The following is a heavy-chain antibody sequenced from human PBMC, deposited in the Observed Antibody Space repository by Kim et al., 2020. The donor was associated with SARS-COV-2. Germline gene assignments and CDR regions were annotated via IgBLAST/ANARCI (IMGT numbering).Heavy chain of an antibody. V-gene: IGHV1-46*01. D-gene: IGHD6-13*01. Sequence: ASVKVSCKASGYTFTSYYMHWVRQAPGQGLEWMGIINPSGGSTSYAQKFQGRVTMTRDTCTSTVYMELSSLRSEDTAVYYCARAPNIAAGTEYFQHWGQGTLVTVSS. CDR2: INPSGGST. CDR1: GYTFTSYY. J-gene: IGHJ1*01. CDR3: ARAPNIAAGTEYFQH.